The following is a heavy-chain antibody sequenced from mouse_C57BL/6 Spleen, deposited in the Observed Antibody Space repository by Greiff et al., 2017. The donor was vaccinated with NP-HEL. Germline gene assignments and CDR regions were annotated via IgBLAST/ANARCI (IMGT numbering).Heavy chain of an antibody. Sequence: VQLQQSGAELVRPGASVTLSCKASGYTFTDYEMHWVKQTPVHGLEWIGAIDPETGGTAYNQKFKGKAILTADKSSSTAYMELSSLTSEDSAVYYCTRSWFAYWGQGTLVTVSA. CDR2: IDPETGGT. J-gene: IGHJ3*01. V-gene: IGHV1-15*01. CDR1: GYTFTDYE. CDR3: TRSWFAY.